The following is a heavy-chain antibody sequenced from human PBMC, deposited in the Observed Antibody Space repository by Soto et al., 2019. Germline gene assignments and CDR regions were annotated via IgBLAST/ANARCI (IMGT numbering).Heavy chain of an antibody. CDR3: ARDKSDAFDI. V-gene: IGHV1-2*02. J-gene: IGHJ3*02. CDR2: INPNSGGT. Sequence: QVQLVQSGAEVKKPGASVKVSCKASGYTFTVYYMHWVRQAPGQGLEWIGWINPNSGGTNYAQKCQGMVTMTRDTSISTAYMELNRLRSDDTAVYYCARDKSDAFDIWGQGTMVTVSS. CDR1: GYTFTVYY.